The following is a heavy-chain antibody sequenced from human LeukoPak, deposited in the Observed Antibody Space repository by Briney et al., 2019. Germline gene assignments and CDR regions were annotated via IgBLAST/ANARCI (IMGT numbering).Heavy chain of an antibody. V-gene: IGHV4-31*03. Sequence: TLSLTCTVSGGSISSGGYYWSWIRQHPGKGLEWIVYIYYSGSTYYNPSLKSRVTISVDTSKNQFSLKLSSVTAADTAVYYCARDRGSYYKDWFDPWGQGTLVTVSS. J-gene: IGHJ5*02. CDR1: GGSISSGGYY. CDR3: ARDRGSYYKDWFDP. D-gene: IGHD1-26*01. CDR2: IYYSGST.